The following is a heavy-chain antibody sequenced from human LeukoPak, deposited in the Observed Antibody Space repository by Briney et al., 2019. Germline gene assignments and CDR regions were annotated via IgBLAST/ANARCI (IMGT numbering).Heavy chain of an antibody. D-gene: IGHD4-23*01. Sequence: ASVKVSCKASGFTFTGYYIHWVRQAPGQGLEWMGWVNPNSGGTKCAQMFQGRVTMTRDTSINTAYMEMSGLRSDDTAVYYCARDSYGGNWSLGYWGQGTLVTVSS. CDR3: ARDSYGGNWSLGY. CDR1: GFTFTGYY. V-gene: IGHV1-2*02. CDR2: VNPNSGGT. J-gene: IGHJ4*02.